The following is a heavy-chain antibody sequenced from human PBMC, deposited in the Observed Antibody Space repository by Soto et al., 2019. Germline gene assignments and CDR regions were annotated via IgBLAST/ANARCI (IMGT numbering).Heavy chain of an antibody. CDR1: GYTFTSYD. J-gene: IGHJ6*04. CDR2: MNPNSGNT. D-gene: IGHD6-6*01. V-gene: IGHV1-8*01. CDR3: ARDRPKPSIRARNYSSAMDV. Sequence: ASVKVSCKASGYTFTSYDINWVRQATGQGLEWMGWMNPNSGNTGYAQKFQGRVTMTRNTSISTAYMELSSLRSEDTAVYYYARDRPKPSIRARNYSSAMDVWGKGITFTVPS.